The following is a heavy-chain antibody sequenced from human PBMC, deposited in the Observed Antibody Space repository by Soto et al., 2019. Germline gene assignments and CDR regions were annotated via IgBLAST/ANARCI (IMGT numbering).Heavy chain of an antibody. V-gene: IGHV4-34*01. CDR1: GGSFSGYY. D-gene: IGHD6-6*01. J-gene: IGHJ4*02. CDR2: INHSGST. CDR3: ARGIAARPGDSFDY. Sequence: SETLSLTCAVYGGSFSGYYWSWIRQPPGKGLEWIGEINHSGSTNYNPSLKSRVTISVDTSKNQLSLKLSSVTAADTAVYYCARGIAARPGDSFDYWGQGTLVTVSS.